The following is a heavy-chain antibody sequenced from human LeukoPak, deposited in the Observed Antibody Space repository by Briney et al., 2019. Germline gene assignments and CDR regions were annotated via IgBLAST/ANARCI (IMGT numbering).Heavy chain of an antibody. J-gene: IGHJ4*02. V-gene: IGHV3-30*02. CDR2: IRYEGNEK. D-gene: IGHD4/OR15-4a*01. CDR3: AKELMVTMA. CDR1: GFTFSYYG. Sequence: GGSLRLSCVASGFTFSYYGMHWVRQAPGKGLEWVAFIRYEGNEKYYAGSVKGRFTISRDNSKNTLYLQMNSLRAEDTAVYYCAKELMVTMAWGQGTLVTVSS.